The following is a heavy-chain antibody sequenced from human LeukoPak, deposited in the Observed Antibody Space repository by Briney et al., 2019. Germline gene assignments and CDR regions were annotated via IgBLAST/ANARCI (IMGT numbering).Heavy chain of an antibody. CDR1: GFTFSSYA. Sequence: GGSLRLSCAASGFTFSSYAMSWVRQAPGKGLEWVSSISSSSSYIYYADSVKGRFTISRDNAKNSLYLQMNSLRAEDTAVYYCARDFESGSYDYWGQGTLVTVSS. J-gene: IGHJ4*02. CDR3: ARDFESGSYDY. CDR2: ISSSSSYI. D-gene: IGHD1-26*01. V-gene: IGHV3-21*01.